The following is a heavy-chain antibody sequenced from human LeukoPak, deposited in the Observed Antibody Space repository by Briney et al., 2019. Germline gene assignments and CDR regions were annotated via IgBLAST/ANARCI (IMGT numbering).Heavy chain of an antibody. Sequence: PGGSLRLSCAVSGFTFGGYAMDWVWQAPAKGLEMVSGISWGSGSIGYADSVKGRFTISRDNAKNSLYLQMNSLRAEDTALYYCATDKSGFGRVYFDYWGRGTLVSVS. J-gene: IGHJ4*02. CDR3: ATDKSGFGRVYFDY. CDR1: GFTFGGYA. V-gene: IGHV3-9*01. D-gene: IGHD1-26*01. CDR2: ISWGSGSI.